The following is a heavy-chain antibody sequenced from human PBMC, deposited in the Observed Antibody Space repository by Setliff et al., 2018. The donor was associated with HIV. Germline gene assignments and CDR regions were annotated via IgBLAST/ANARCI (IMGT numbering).Heavy chain of an antibody. J-gene: IGHJ4*02. V-gene: IGHV1-2*02. CDR2: INPNNGGT. CDR1: GYTLTDYY. Sequence: GASVKVSCKASGYTLTDYYMHWVRQVPGQGPEWMGWINPNNGGTDSAQNFQGRLTMTKDTSTNTVYMELRRLRSDDTAIYFCARGVTFVGGLVVTGLCFDYWGQGALVTVSS. CDR3: ARGVTFVGGLVVTGLCFDY. D-gene: IGHD3-10*01.